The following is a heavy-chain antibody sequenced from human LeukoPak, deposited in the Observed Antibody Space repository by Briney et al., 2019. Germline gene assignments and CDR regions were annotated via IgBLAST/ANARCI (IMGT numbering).Heavy chain of an antibody. Sequence: SETLSLTCTVSGGSISSYYWSWIRQPRGKGLEWIGCIYYTGSTNYNPSLKSRVTISVDTSKNQFSLKLSSVTAADTAVYYCATGRAYSSVDYWGQGTLVTVSS. CDR1: GGSISSYY. J-gene: IGHJ4*02. D-gene: IGHD6-19*01. CDR3: ATGRAYSSVDY. V-gene: IGHV4-59*01. CDR2: IYYTGST.